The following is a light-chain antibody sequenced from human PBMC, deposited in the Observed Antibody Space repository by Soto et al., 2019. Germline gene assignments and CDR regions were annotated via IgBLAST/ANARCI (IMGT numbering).Light chain of an antibody. CDR3: ASWDDSLNVCV. Sequence: QSVLTQPPSASGTPGQRVTISCSGGSSDIGRNDVYCYHHLPGTAPTHVIYMNNQRPSGVPDRFSGSKSGTSASLAISGLQAEDEAHYYCASWDDSLNVCVFGGGTKLTVL. CDR1: SSDIGRND. J-gene: IGLJ3*02. CDR2: MNN. V-gene: IGLV1-44*01.